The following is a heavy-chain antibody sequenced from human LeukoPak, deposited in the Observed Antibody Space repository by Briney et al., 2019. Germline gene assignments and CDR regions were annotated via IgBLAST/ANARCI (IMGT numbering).Heavy chain of an antibody. CDR1: GGSFSGYY. CDR3: AKGSAAGRPYYFDY. Sequence: ETLSLTCAVYGGSFSGYYWSWVRQAPGKGLEWVSAIDSTGAYTWYADSVKGRSTISKDSSKTILYLQMNSLRAEDAAVYFCAKGSAAGRPYYFDYWGQGTLVTVSS. J-gene: IGHJ4*02. D-gene: IGHD6-25*01. V-gene: IGHV3-23*01. CDR2: IDSTGAYT.